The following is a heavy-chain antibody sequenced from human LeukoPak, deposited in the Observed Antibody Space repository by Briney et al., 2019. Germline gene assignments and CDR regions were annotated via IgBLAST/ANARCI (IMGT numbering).Heavy chain of an antibody. D-gene: IGHD6-19*01. V-gene: IGHV3-9*01. J-gene: IGHJ4*02. CDR3: AKGYSSGWFDY. CDR1: GFTFDDYA. Sequence: GGSLRLSCAAPGFTFDDYAMNWVRQAPGKGLEWVSGISWHSGSIGYADSVKGRFTISRDNSKNSLYLQMNSLRAEDTALYYCAKGYSSGWFDYWGQATLVTVSS. CDR2: ISWHSGSI.